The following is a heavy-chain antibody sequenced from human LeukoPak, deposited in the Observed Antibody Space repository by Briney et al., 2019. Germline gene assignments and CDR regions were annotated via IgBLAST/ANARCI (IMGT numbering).Heavy chain of an antibody. CDR3: ARVRPGHYFDF. D-gene: IGHD3-10*01. CDR2: ISSSSGTI. CDR1: GFTFSSYS. J-gene: IGHJ4*02. Sequence: HPRGSLRLSCAASGFTFSSYSMDWVRQAPGKGLEWVSYISSSSGTIYYADSVKGRFTISRDNAKNSLYLQMNSLRDDDTAVYYCARVRPGHYFDFWGQGTLVTVSS. V-gene: IGHV3-48*02.